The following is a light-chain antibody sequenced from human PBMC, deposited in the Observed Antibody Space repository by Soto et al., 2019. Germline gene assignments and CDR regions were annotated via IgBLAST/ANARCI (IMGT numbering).Light chain of an antibody. CDR3: QQSYSTPRT. Sequence: DIQMTQSPSSLSASVGDRVTITCRASQSISTYLNWYQQKVGKAPKLLIYAASSLQRGVPSRFSGSGSGTDFTLPISSLQPEDLATYHCQQSYSTPRTFGQGTKLEIK. J-gene: IGKJ2*02. CDR2: AAS. V-gene: IGKV1-39*01. CDR1: QSISTY.